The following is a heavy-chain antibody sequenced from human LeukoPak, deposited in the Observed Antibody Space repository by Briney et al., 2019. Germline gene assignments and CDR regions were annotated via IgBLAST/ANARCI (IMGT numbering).Heavy chain of an antibody. CDR1: GFTFGSYA. J-gene: IGHJ4*02. V-gene: IGHV3-23*01. D-gene: IGHD6-6*01. CDR3: AKRGHSSSSGAPDSDY. Sequence: GGSLRLSCSASGFTFGSYAMSWVRQAPGKGLEWVSTISSSAGNTYYADSVKGRFTISRDNSKNTLYVQMNSLRAEDTAVYYCAKRGHSSSSGAPDSDYWGQGTLVTVSS. CDR2: ISSSAGNT.